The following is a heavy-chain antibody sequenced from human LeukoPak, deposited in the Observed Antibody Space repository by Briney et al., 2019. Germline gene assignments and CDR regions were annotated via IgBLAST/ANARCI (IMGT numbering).Heavy chain of an antibody. J-gene: IGHJ4*02. V-gene: IGHV1-2*02. D-gene: IGHD2-2*02. Sequence: RASVKVSCKASGCTFTGYYMHWVRQAPGQGLEWMGWINPNSGGTNYAQKFQGRVTMTRDTSISTAYMELSRLRSDDTAVYYCAAGYCSSTSCYRFDYWGQGTLVAVSS. CDR1: GCTFTGYY. CDR2: INPNSGGT. CDR3: AAGYCSSTSCYRFDY.